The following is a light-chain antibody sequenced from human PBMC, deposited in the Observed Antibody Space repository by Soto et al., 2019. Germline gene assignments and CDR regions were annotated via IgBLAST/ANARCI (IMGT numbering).Light chain of an antibody. Sequence: DIVMTQSPLSLPVTPGEPASISCRSSQSLLHSNGYNYLAWYQQKPGIAPKLLIHKASTLESGVPSRFSGSGYGTEFTLTISGLQPEDSATYYCQQYERYSTFGQGTKVDIK. J-gene: IGKJ1*01. V-gene: IGKV2-28*01. CDR2: KAS. CDR1: QSLLHSNGYNY. CDR3: QQYERYST.